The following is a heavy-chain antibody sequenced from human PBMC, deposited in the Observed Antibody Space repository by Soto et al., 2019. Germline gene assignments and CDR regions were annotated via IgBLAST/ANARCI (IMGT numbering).Heavy chain of an antibody. V-gene: IGHV4-30-4*08. J-gene: IGHJ5*02. CDR3: ARAMVVTQNWFDP. CDR1: GGSISSGGYS. Sequence: PSETLSLTCAVSGGSISSGGYSWSWIRQPPGKGLEWIGYIYYSGSTYHNPSLKSRVTISVDTSKNQFSLKLSSVTAADTAVYYCARAMVVTQNWFDPWGQGTLVTVSS. CDR2: IYYSGST. D-gene: IGHD2-21*02.